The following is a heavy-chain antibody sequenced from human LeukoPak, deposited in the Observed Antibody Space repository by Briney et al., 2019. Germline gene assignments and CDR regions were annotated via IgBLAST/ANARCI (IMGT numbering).Heavy chain of an antibody. Sequence: ASVKVSCKASGGTFSSYAISWVRQAPGQGLEWMGRIIPIFGTANYAQKFQGRVTITTDESTSTAYMELSSLRSEDTAVYYCARDRGGITIFDSSTAPYYYYMDVWGKGTTVTVS. CDR2: IIPIFGTA. V-gene: IGHV1-69*05. J-gene: IGHJ6*03. CDR1: GGTFSSYA. CDR3: ARDRGGITIFDSSTAPYYYYMDV. D-gene: IGHD3-3*01.